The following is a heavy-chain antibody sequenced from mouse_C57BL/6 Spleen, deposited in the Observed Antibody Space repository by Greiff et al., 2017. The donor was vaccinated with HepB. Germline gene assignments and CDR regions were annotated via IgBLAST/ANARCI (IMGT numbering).Heavy chain of an antibody. Sequence: EVQLQQSGPELVKPGASVKISCKASGYTFTDYYMNWVKQSHGKSLEWIGDINPNNGGTSYNQKFKGKATLTVDKSSSTAYMELRSLTSEDSAVYYGARLGDGPVAYWGQGALVTVSA. D-gene: IGHD1-1*01. CDR2: INPNNGGT. J-gene: IGHJ3*01. CDR3: ARLGDGPVAY. CDR1: GYTFTDYY. V-gene: IGHV1-26*01.